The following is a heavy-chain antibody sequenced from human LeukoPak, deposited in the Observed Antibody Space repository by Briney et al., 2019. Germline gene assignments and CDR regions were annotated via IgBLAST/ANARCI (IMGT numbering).Heavy chain of an antibody. Sequence: GGSLRLSCAASGFTFSSYAMSWVRQAPGRGLEWVSAISGSGGSTYYADSVKGRFTISRDNSKNTLYLQMDSLRAEDTAVYYCVDSSGYYSWFDPWGQGTLVTVSS. J-gene: IGHJ5*02. D-gene: IGHD3-22*01. CDR2: ISGSGGST. V-gene: IGHV3-23*01. CDR1: GFTFSSYA. CDR3: VDSSGYYSWFDP.